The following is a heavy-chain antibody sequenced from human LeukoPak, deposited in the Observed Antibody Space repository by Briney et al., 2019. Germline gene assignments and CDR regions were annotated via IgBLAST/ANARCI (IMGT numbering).Heavy chain of an antibody. J-gene: IGHJ5*02. V-gene: IGHV1-2*02. CDR3: ARDNSVGDIAWWFDP. CDR1: GYTFISYY. Sequence: ASVKVSCKASGYTFISYYIHWVRQAPGQGLEWMGWINPNSGGTNSAQQFQGRVTMTRDMSTTTDYMELSSLRSEDTAVYYCARDNSVGDIAWWFDPWGQGTLVTVSS. D-gene: IGHD3-16*02. CDR2: INPNSGGT.